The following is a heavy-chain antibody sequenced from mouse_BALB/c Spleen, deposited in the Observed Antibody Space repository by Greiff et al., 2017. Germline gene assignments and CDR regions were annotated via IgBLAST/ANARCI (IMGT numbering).Heavy chain of an antibody. CDR1: GYAFSSYW. J-gene: IGHJ4*01. CDR2: IYPGDGDT. V-gene: IGHV1-80*01. CDR3: ARGYDGYFMDY. D-gene: IGHD2-3*01. Sequence: VQLQQSGAELVRPGSSVKISCKASGYAFSSYWMNWVKQRPGQGLEWIGQIYPGDGDTNYNGKFKGKATLTADKSSSTAYMQLSSLTSEDSAVYFCARGYDGYFMDYWGQGTSVTVSS.